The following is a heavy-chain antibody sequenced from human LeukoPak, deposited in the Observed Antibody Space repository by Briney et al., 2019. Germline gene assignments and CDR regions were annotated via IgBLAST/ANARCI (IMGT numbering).Heavy chain of an antibody. D-gene: IGHD6-19*01. Sequence: GTSLRLSCAVSVFTNSSHCMHWVRQAPCKGPEWVAMIAYHGNSEYYGDSVKGRFTISRDNSKNTLYLQLNSLRAEDTAVYHCAKDWGSGGWYNYFDPWGQGTLVTVSS. CDR3: AKDWGSGGWYNYFDP. V-gene: IGHV3-30*18. CDR2: IAYHGNSE. CDR1: VFTNSSHC. J-gene: IGHJ5*02.